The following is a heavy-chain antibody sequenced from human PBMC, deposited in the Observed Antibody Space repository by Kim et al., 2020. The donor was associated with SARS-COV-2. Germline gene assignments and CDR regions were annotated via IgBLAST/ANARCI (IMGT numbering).Heavy chain of an antibody. D-gene: IGHD2-21*02. CDR1: GFTFGDYA. CDR2: IRSKAYGGTT. CDR3: TRGHGGNSAGGRLPFDY. Sequence: GGSLRLSCTASGFTFGDYAMSWFRQAPGKGLEWVGFIRSKAYGGTTEYAASVKGRFTISRDDSKRIAYLQMNSLKTEDTAVYYCTRGHGGNSAGGRLPFDYWGQGTLVTVSS. J-gene: IGHJ4*02. V-gene: IGHV3-49*03.